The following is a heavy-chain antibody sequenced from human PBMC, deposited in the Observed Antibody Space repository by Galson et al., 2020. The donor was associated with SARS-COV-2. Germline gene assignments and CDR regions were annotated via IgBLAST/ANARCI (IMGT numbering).Heavy chain of an antibody. CDR2: ISYDGSTK. J-gene: IGHJ4*02. Sequence: GESLKISCAASGFTFSRFAMHWVRQAPGKGLEWVAVISYDGSTKYYADSLKGRFTISRDNSKNTLYLQMNSLRAEDTAVYYCAREIRRGYSGYIYYFDYWGQGTRSPSP. CDR3: AREIRRGYSGYIYYFDY. CDR1: GFTFSRFA. D-gene: IGHD5-12*01. V-gene: IGHV3-30*01.